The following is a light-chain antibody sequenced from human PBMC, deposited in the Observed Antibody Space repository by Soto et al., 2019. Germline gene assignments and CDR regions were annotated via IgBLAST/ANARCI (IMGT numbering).Light chain of an antibody. V-gene: IGKV1-5*03. CDR3: QQYNSHWT. CDR1: QSVSSW. CDR2: KVS. Sequence: DIQMTQSPSTLSGSVGGRATITCRASQSVSSWLAWYQQXPGKAPKLLIYKVSSSESGVPSRFSGSGSGTEFTLTISSLPPDDFATYYCQQYNSHWTFGQGTKVDIK. J-gene: IGKJ1*01.